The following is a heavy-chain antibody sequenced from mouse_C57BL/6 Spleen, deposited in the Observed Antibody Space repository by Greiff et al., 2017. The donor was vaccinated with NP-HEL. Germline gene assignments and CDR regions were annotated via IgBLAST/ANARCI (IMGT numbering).Heavy chain of an antibody. Sequence: QVQLQQSGAELVRPGASVTLSCKASGYTFTDYEMHWVKQTPVHGLEWIGAIDPETGGTAYNQKFKGKAILTADKSSSTAYMELRSLTSEDSAVYYCTPLGRYAMDYWGQGTSVTVSS. CDR3: TPLGRYAMDY. V-gene: IGHV1-15*01. CDR2: IDPETGGT. CDR1: GYTFTDYE. D-gene: IGHD4-1*01. J-gene: IGHJ4*01.